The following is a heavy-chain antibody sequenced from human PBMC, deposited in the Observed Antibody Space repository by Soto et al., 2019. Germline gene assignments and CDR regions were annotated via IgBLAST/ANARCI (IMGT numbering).Heavy chain of an antibody. CDR1: GDSVSSNSAA. J-gene: IGHJ6*02. CDR3: ARGVVDPYYYYGMDV. V-gene: IGHV6-1*01. CDR2: TYYRSRWYN. D-gene: IGHD2-15*01. Sequence: SQTLSLTCAISGDSVSSNSAAWNWIRLSPSRGLEWLARTYYRSRWYNDYAVSVRSRITVNPDTSKNQFSLQLTSVTPEDTAVYYCARGVVDPYYYYGMDVWGQGTTVTVSS.